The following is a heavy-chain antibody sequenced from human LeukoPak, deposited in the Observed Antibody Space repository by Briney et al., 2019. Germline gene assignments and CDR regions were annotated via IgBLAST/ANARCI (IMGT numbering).Heavy chain of an antibody. Sequence: ASVKVSCKASGYTFTGYYMHWVRQAPGQGLEWMGWINPNSGGTSYAQKFQGRVTMTRDTSTSTVYMELSSLRSEDTAVYYCACSCSCDYWGQGTLVTVSS. CDR1: GYTFTGYY. V-gene: IGHV1-2*02. J-gene: IGHJ4*02. CDR3: ACSCSCDY. CDR2: INPNSGGT. D-gene: IGHD6-13*01.